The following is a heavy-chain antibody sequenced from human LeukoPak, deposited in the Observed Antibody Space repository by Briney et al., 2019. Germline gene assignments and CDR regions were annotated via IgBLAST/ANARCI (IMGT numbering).Heavy chain of an antibody. CDR1: GFTVSRNY. CDR2: IQSGGSI. Sequence: GGSLRLSCAVSGFTVSRNYMYWVRQAPGEGLEWVSVIQSGGSIFYADSVKGRFTISRDNSKNTLYLQMNSLRAEDTAVYYCAKDRITAMVDIDYWGQGTLVTVSS. J-gene: IGHJ4*02. V-gene: IGHV3-53*05. CDR3: AKDRITAMVDIDY. D-gene: IGHD5-18*01.